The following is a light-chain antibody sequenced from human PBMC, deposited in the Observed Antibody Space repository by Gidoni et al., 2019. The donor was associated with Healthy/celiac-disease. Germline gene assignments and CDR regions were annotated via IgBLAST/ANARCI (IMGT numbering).Light chain of an antibody. CDR2: DPS. J-gene: IGKJ2*01. CDR3: QQRSNWPYT. Sequence: DIVLTQSPATLSLSPGERATLTCSASQSVSSYLAWYQHKPGQAPRLLINDPSNRATDIPARFSGSGSGTDFTLTISSLEPEDFAVCYCQQRSNWPYTFGQXTKLEIK. V-gene: IGKV3-11*01. CDR1: QSVSSY.